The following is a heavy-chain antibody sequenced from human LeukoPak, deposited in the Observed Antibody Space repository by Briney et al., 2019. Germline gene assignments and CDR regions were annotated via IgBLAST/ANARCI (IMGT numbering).Heavy chain of an antibody. V-gene: IGHV4-59*12. CDR1: GGSISGSY. CDR2: MYNSGST. Sequence: SETLSLTCTVSGGSISGSYWSWIRQPPGKGLEWIAYMYNSGSTNYNPSLKSRVTISIDTSKNQFSLKLSSVTAADTAVYYCARGSRGSGSYYSGYFDYWGQGTLVTVSS. J-gene: IGHJ4*02. CDR3: ARGSRGSGSYYSGYFDY. D-gene: IGHD3-10*01.